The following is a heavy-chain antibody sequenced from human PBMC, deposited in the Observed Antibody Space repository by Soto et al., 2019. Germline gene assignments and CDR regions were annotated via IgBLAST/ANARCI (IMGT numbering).Heavy chain of an antibody. CDR2: ISTTCGNT. V-gene: IGHV3-23*01. CDR3: AKPSGGSYPESRVYDS. J-gene: IGHJ4*02. Sequence: PGGSLRLSWAASGFTFYSSPMSWVRHAPGKGLEWVSAISTTCGNTLYADSVKGRFTISRDNSKNTLCLQVNSLRAEDSPIIHCAKPSGGSYPESRVYDSWGRGPRVTVAS. D-gene: IGHD1-26*01. CDR1: GFTFYSSP.